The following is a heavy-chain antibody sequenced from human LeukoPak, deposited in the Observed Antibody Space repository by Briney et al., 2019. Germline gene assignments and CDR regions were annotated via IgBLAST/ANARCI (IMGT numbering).Heavy chain of an antibody. CDR1: GGSIGSSSYY. CDR3: ARRGRTKYCRSTSCYEANFDY. CDR2: IYYSGST. J-gene: IGHJ4*02. D-gene: IGHD2-2*01. V-gene: IGHV4-39*01. Sequence: SETLSLTCTVSGGSIGSSSYYWGWIRQPPGTGLEWIGSIYYSGSTYYNPSLKSRVAMSLDTSKNQFSLKLSSVTAADTAVYYCARRGRTKYCRSTSCYEANFDYWGQGTLVTVSS.